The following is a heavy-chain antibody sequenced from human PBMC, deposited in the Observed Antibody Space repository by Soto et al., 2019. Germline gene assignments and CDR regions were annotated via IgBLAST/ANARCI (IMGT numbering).Heavy chain of an antibody. CDR2: ISAYNGNT. V-gene: IGHV1-18*01. CDR1: GYTFTSYG. D-gene: IGHD2-15*01. CDR3: ARDPLSGPNIPSFYY. J-gene: IGHJ4*02. Sequence: ASVKVSCKASGYTFTSYGISWVRQAPGQGLEWMGWISAYNGNTNYAQKLQGRVTMTTDTSTSTAYMELRSLRSDDTAVYYCARDPLSGPNIPSFYYWGQGTLVTVSS.